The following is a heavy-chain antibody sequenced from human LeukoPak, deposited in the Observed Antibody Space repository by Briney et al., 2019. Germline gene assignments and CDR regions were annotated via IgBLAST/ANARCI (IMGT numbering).Heavy chain of an antibody. J-gene: IGHJ5*02. CDR3: ARTSLGGAWFDP. V-gene: IGHV4-30-4*08. CDR2: IYYNGST. CDR1: GGSISSGDYY. D-gene: IGHD3-10*01. Sequence: SETLSLTCTVSGGSISSGDYYWSWIRQPPGKGLEWIGYIYYNGSTYYNPSLKSRVTISVDTSKNQFSLKLSSVTAADTAVYYCARTSLGGAWFDPWGPGTLVTVSS.